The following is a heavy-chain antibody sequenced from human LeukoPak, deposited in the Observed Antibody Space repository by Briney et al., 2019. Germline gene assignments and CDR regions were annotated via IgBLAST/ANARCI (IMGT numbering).Heavy chain of an antibody. CDR2: INHGGIT. D-gene: IGHD1-26*01. V-gene: IGHV4-34*01. CDR1: GGSGGSFSDYY. J-gene: IGHJ3*02. Sequence: SETLSLTCAVYGGSGGSFSDYYWTWIRQPPGAGLEWIGEINHGGITTYNPSLKSRVTMSVDTSKNHFSLKLSSVTAADTAVYYCAKRIVGIDDAFDIWGQGTMDTVSS. CDR3: AKRIVGIDDAFDI.